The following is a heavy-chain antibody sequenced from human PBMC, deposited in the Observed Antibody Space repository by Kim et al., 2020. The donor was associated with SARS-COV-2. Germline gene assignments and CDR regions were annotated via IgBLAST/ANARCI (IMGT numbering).Heavy chain of an antibody. CDR1: GYSISSGYY. J-gene: IGHJ5*02. V-gene: IGHV4-38-2*02. Sequence: SETLSLTCTVSGYSISSGYYWGWIRQPPGKGLEWIGSIYHSGSTYYNPSLKSRVTISVDTSKNQFSLKLSSVTAADTAVYYCARNEAYCGGDHPLGRWEACWFDPWGQGTLVTVSS. CDR2: IYHSGST. CDR3: ARNEAYCGGDHPLGRWEACWFDP. D-gene: IGHD2-21*02.